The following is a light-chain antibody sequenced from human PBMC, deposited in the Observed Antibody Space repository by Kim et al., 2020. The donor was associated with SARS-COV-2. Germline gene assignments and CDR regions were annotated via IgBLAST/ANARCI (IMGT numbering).Light chain of an antibody. J-gene: IGKJ2*01. CDR1: QKISSY. V-gene: IGKV1-39*01. CDR2: ASS. Sequence: SASGGDKVTITCRASQKISSYLNWFQHKPGKAPNLLIYASSTLQSGVPSRFSGSGSGTDFTLTISSLQPGDVATYYCQQSYKTPYTFGQGTKLEI. CDR3: QQSYKTPYT.